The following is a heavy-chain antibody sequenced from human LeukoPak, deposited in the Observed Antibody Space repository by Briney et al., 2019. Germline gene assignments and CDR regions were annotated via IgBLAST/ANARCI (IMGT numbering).Heavy chain of an antibody. Sequence: GGSLRLSCAASGFTFSNYGMHWVRQAPGQGPEWVALVQSDGSDKTYADSVKGRFTISRGNSINTVYLQMNSLRGEDTAVYYCVKDPVGSSWYDYYYMDVWGKGTTVTVSS. V-gene: IGHV3-30*02. D-gene: IGHD6-13*01. CDR1: GFTFSNYG. CDR2: VQSDGSDK. CDR3: VKDPVGSSWYDYYYMDV. J-gene: IGHJ6*03.